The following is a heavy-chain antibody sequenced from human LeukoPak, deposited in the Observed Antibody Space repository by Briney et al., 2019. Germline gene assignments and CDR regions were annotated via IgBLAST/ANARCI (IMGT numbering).Heavy chain of an antibody. D-gene: IGHD1-26*01. V-gene: IGHV4-59*08. CDR2: IDHKGNT. J-gene: IGHJ4*02. Sequence: SETLSPTCTVSGGSINNYYWSWIRQPPGKGLEWIGYIDHKGNTNYNPSLKSRVTMSVDTSKNQFSLKLNSVTAADTAVYYCARHGTLDYWGQGTLVTVSS. CDR1: GGSINNYY. CDR3: ARHGTLDY.